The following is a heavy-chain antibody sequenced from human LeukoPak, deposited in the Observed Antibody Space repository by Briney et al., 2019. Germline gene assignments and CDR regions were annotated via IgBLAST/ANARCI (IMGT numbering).Heavy chain of an antibody. D-gene: IGHD4-17*01. CDR3: ARIHDYGDYAFDK. Sequence: SDTLSLTCTVSGGSINPYYWSWIRQPPGKGLEYIGYISYTGSTNSNPSLKSRLTISVDTSKNLLSLKLRSVTAADTAVYYCARIHDYGDYAFDKWGQGTLVTVSS. CDR1: GGSINPYY. CDR2: ISYTGST. V-gene: IGHV4-59*08. J-gene: IGHJ4*02.